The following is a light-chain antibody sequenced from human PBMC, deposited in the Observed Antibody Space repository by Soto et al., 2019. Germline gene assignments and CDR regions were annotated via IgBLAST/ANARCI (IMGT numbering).Light chain of an antibody. J-gene: IGKJ4*01. V-gene: IGKV3-11*01. CDR1: QSVSSY. CDR2: GAS. CDR3: QQRSSWPLT. Sequence: EIVLTQSPATLSLSPGERATLSCRASQSVSSYLAWYQQKPGQAPRLLMYGASNRATGIPARFSGSGSGADFTLTISSLEPEDFAVYYCQQRSSWPLTFGGGTKVEIK.